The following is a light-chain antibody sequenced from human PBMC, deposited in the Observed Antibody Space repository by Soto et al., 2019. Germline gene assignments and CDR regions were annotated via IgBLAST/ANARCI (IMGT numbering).Light chain of an antibody. CDR3: QQTFNSPIT. CDR2: GAS. CDR1: QSIKNY. J-gene: IGKJ5*01. V-gene: IGKV1-39*01. Sequence: DIQMTQSPSSLSAAIGDRVTITCRASQSIKNYLNWYQHKPGAAPKLLIFGASNLESGVPSRFSGSGSGTDFTLTISSVRPEDLGSYYCQQTFNSPITFGQGTRLEIK.